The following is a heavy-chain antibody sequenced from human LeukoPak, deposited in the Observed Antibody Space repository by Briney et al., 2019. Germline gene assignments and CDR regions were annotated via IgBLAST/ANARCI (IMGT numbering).Heavy chain of an antibody. V-gene: IGHV1-69*06. CDR2: IIPIFGTA. CDR1: GGTFSSYA. CDR3: ARVKGCSSTSCYQHLFVRFGWFDP. D-gene: IGHD2-2*01. J-gene: IGHJ5*02. Sequence: RASVKVSCKASGGTFSSYAISWVRQAPGQGLEWMGGIIPIFGTANYAQKFQGRVTITADKSTSTAYMELSSLRSEDTAVYYCARVKGCSSTSCYQHLFVRFGWFDPWGQGTLVTVSS.